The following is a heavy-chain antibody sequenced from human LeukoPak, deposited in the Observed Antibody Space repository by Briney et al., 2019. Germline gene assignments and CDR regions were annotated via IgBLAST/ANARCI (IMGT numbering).Heavy chain of an antibody. D-gene: IGHD3-22*01. Sequence: SVKVSCKASGYGFSIYYMHWVRQAPGQGLEWMGGIIPIFGTANYAQKFQGRVTITADEYTSTAYMELSSLRSEDTAVYYCARDSSAQSGDYWGQGTLVTVSS. CDR1: GYGFSIYY. J-gene: IGHJ4*02. CDR2: IIPIFGTA. V-gene: IGHV1-69*13. CDR3: ARDSSAQSGDY.